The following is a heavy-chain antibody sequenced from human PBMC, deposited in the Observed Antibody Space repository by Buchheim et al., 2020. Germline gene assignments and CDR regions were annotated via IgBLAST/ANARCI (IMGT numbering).Heavy chain of an antibody. V-gene: IGHV3-48*03. CDR3: ARGGSNYHYYMDV. D-gene: IGHD3-16*01. Sequence: EVQLVESGGGLVQPGGSLRLSCAASGFTFSSYEMNWVRQAPGKGLAWVSYISSSGSTTYYADSVKGRCTISRDNAKNSLYLKMNSLRAEDTAVYYCARGGSNYHYYMDVWGKGTT. J-gene: IGHJ6*03. CDR2: ISSSGSTT. CDR1: GFTFSSYE.